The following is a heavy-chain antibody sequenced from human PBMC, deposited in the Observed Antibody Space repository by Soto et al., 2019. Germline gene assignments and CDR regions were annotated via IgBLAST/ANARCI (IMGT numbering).Heavy chain of an antibody. J-gene: IGHJ5*02. CDR1: GGRFSGYY. Sequence: SETLSLTCAVYGGRFSGYYWTWIRQPPGTGLEWIGEINHSGSTNYNPSLKSRVTISVDTSKNQFSLKLTSVTAADTAVYYCARVREPLTGGPWFDPWXQGTLVTLAS. CDR3: ARVREPLTGGPWFDP. V-gene: IGHV4-34*01. D-gene: IGHD1-26*01. CDR2: INHSGST.